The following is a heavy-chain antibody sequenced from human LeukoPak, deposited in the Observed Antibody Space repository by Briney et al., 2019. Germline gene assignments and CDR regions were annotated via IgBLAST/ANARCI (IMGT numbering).Heavy chain of an antibody. CDR2: ISYDGIDK. J-gene: IGHJ6*03. CDR1: GFIFRNYA. D-gene: IGHD6-13*01. Sequence: PERSLRLSCAASGFIFRNYALHWLRQTPGKGLEWVAVISYDGIDKYYADSVKGRFTISRDNSKNTLYLQMNSLRAEDTAVYYCAKGGRYSSSQTDYMDVWGKGTTVTVSS. CDR3: AKGGRYSSSQTDYMDV. V-gene: IGHV3-30-3*01.